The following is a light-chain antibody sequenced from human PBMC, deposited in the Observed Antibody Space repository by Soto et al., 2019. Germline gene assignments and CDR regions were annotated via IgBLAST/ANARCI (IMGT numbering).Light chain of an antibody. CDR2: CAS. V-gene: IGKV3-15*01. J-gene: IGKJ4*01. Sequence: EILMTQSPATLSVSPGERATLSCRASQSVSSNLAWYQEKPGQAPRLLIYCASTRATGVPARFSGSGSGTEFTLTISSLQSEDFAVYYCQQHENWPLTFGGGTKVDIK. CDR1: QSVSSN. CDR3: QQHENWPLT.